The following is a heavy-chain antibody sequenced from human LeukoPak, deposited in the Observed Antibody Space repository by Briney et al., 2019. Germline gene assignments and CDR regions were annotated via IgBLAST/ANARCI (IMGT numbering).Heavy chain of an antibody. D-gene: IGHD3-9*01. CDR2: IFYSGST. V-gene: IGHV4-39*07. CDR1: GGSISTSNYY. CDR3: ARPHFDRRGFDP. Sequence: PSETLSLTCTVSGGSISTSNYYWGWTRQPPGKGLEWIGNIFYSGSTYYSPSLKSRVTISLDTSRNQFSLKLSSVTAADTAVYYCARPHFDRRGFDPWGQGTLVTVSS. J-gene: IGHJ5*02.